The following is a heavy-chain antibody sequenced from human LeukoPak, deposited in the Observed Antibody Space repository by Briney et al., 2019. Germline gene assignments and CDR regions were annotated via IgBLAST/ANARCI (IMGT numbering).Heavy chain of an antibody. V-gene: IGHV1-2*02. D-gene: IGHD5-12*01. CDR1: GYTFTGYY. Sequence: ASVKVSCKASGYTFTGYYMHWVRQAPGQGLEWMGWINPNSGGTNYAQKFQGRVTMTRDMSTSTVYMELSSLRSEDTAVYYCARDGGYSGYDWRGLSLDYWGQGTLVTVSS. CDR2: INPNSGGT. J-gene: IGHJ4*02. CDR3: ARDGGYSGYDWRGLSLDY.